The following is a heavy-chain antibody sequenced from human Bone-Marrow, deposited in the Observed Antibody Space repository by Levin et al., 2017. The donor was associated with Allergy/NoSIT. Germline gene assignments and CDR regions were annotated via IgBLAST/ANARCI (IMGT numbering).Heavy chain of an antibody. D-gene: IGHD5/OR15-5a*01. CDR1: GFSFNNYG. CDR2: IWFDGSKS. Sequence: PAGGSLRLSCATSGFSFNNYGMNWVRQAPGKGLEWVAVIWFDGSKSEYADSVKGRFIISRDNTKNTLYLAMNSLRVDDTAVYYCAKDLSTKVFDSWGQGILVTVS. J-gene: IGHJ4*02. V-gene: IGHV3-33*06. CDR3: AKDLSTKVFDS.